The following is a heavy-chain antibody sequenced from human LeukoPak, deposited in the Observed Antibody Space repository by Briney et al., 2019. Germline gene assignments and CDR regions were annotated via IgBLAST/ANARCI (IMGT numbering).Heavy chain of an antibody. D-gene: IGHD2-2*01. CDR2: ISGSGGST. J-gene: IGHJ3*02. V-gene: IGHV3-23*01. CDR3: ANLRLGDCSSTSCYAYDAFDI. Sequence: GGSLRLSCAASGFTFSSYAMSWVRQAPGKGLEWVSAISGSGGSTYYADSVKGRFTISRDNSKNTLYLQMNSLRAEDTAVYYCANLRLGDCSSTSCYAYDAFDIWGQGTMVTVSS. CDR1: GFTFSSYA.